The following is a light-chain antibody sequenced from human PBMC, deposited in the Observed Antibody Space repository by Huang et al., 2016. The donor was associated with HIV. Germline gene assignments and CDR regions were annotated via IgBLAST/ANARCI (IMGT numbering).Light chain of an antibody. CDR3: QHYGTLFT. J-gene: IGKJ2*01. Sequence: EIILTQSPATLSLSPGERATLSCRASQSVSASNLAWYQQKLGQAPRLLIYGASTRATGIADRFSASGSGTDFTLTISRLEPEDVAVYYCQHYGTLFTFGQGTEVEIK. CDR2: GAS. CDR1: QSVSASN. V-gene: IGKV3-20*01.